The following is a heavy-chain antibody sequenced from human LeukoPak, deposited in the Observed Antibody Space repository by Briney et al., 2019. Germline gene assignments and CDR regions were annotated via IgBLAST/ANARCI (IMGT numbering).Heavy chain of an antibody. CDR1: GFTFSSYA. Sequence: GGSLRLSCAASGFTFSSYAMSWVRQAPGKGLEWVSAISGSGGSTYYADSVKGRFTISRDKSKNTLYLQMNSLRAEDTAVYYCAKDFRRTGVNWFDPWGQGTLVTVSS. V-gene: IGHV3-23*01. CDR2: ISGSGGST. D-gene: IGHD1-1*01. CDR3: AKDFRRTGVNWFDP. J-gene: IGHJ5*02.